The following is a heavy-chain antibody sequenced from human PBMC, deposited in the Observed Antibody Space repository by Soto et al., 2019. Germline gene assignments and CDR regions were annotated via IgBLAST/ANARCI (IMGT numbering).Heavy chain of an antibody. Sequence: SVKVSCKASGGTFSSYAISWVRQAPGQGLEWMGGIIPIFGTANYAQKFQGRVTITADKSTSTAYMELSSLRSEDTAVYYCARDRTVVTPRLSWFDPWGQGTLVTVPS. V-gene: IGHV1-69*06. J-gene: IGHJ5*02. CDR2: IIPIFGTA. CDR1: GGTFSSYA. CDR3: ARDRTVVTPRLSWFDP. D-gene: IGHD2-21*02.